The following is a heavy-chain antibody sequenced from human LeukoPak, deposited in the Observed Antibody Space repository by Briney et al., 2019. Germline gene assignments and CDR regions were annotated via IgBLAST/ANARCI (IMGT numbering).Heavy chain of an antibody. V-gene: IGHV3-74*01. CDR1: GFTFGSPW. Sequence: HPGGSLRLSCAASGFTFGSPWMHWVRQAPGKGLVWVSRINSDGSATAYADSVKGRFTTSRDNAENTLYLQMNSLRAEDTAAYYCARGTAGYHSSYFDYWGQGTLVTVSS. CDR2: INSDGSAT. J-gene: IGHJ4*02. CDR3: ARGTAGYHSSYFDY. D-gene: IGHD3-16*02.